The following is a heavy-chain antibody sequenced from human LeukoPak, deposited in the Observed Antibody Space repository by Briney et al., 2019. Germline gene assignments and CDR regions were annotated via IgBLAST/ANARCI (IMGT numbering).Heavy chain of an antibody. CDR1: GFTFSSYG. Sequence: HPGGSLRLSCAASGFTFSSYGMHWVRQAPGKGLEWVAFIRYDGSNKYYADSVKGRFTISRDNSKNTLYLQMNSLRAEDTAVYYCAREGRYFDWLPTDFMIDYWGQGTLVTVSS. CDR3: AREGRYFDWLPTDFMIDY. D-gene: IGHD3-9*01. J-gene: IGHJ4*02. CDR2: IRYDGSNK. V-gene: IGHV3-30*02.